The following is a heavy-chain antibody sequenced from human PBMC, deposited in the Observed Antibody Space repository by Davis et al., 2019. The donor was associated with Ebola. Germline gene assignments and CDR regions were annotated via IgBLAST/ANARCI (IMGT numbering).Heavy chain of an antibody. CDR2: TYYNSKWYN. V-gene: IGHV6-1*01. CDR3: AREWLRTSSDI. Sequence: HSQTLSLPCAISGDSVSGKNGAWNWIRQTPARGLEWLGRTYYNSKWYNDYAVSVRSRININPDTSKNQLSLQLNSVTPEYTAGYYCAREWLRTSSDIWGQGTMVTVSS. D-gene: IGHD5-12*01. J-gene: IGHJ3*02. CDR1: GDSVSGKNGA.